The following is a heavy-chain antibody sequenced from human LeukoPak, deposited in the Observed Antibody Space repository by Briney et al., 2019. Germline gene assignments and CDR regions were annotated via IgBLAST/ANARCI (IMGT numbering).Heavy chain of an antibody. V-gene: IGHV3-66*01. J-gene: IGHJ4*02. CDR1: GLTDSSSY. CDR2: IYSGGRT. D-gene: IGHD6-19*01. Sequence: GGSLRLSCVVSGLTDSSSYMSWVRQAPGKGLQWVSVIYSGGRTFYADSVKGRFTISRDNPKNTLYLQMNSLRVEDTAVYYCARDSSGWYKNWGQGTLVTVSS. CDR3: ARDSSGWYKN.